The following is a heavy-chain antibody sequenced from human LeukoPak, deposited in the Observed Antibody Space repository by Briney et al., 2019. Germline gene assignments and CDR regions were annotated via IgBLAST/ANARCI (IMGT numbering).Heavy chain of an antibody. D-gene: IGHD3-22*01. V-gene: IGHV1-69*13. CDR1: GGTFSSYA. Sequence: ASVKVSCKASGGTFSSYAISWVRQAPGQGLEWMGGIIPIFGTANYAQKFQGRVTITADESTSTAYMELSSLRSEDTAVYYCARVEPRQNYYDSSGYSHYYYYGMDVWGQGTTVTVSS. CDR3: ARVEPRQNYYDSSGYSHYYYYGMDV. J-gene: IGHJ6*02. CDR2: IIPIFGTA.